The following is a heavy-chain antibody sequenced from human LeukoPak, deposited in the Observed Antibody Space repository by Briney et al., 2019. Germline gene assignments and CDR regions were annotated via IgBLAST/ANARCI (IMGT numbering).Heavy chain of an antibody. CDR2: GDYSGGT. CDR1: GDSFSSVTDY. D-gene: IGHD6-19*01. J-gene: IGHJ4*02. V-gene: IGHV4-39*07. CDR3: AGERGEEYSSGWYKRNYFDN. Sequence: PSETLSLTCTVSGDSFSSVTDYWAWIRQPPGKGLEWIASGDYSGGTYYNPSLESRVAISADMSKNQFSLKLTSVTGADTAVYYCAGERGEEYSSGWYKRNYFDNWGQGIRVTVS.